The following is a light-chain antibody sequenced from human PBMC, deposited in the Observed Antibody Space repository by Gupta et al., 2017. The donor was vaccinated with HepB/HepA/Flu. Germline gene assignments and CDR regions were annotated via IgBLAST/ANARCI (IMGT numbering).Light chain of an antibody. Sequence: DIQMSQSPSSLSPSVGDRVTITCRASQGIDNFLNWYQQKPGKAPKLLIYATSTLQSGVPSRFSGSGSGTDFTLTITSLQPEDFATYYCQQSYSTPLTFGGGTKVEMK. CDR3: QQSYSTPLT. CDR2: ATS. J-gene: IGKJ4*01. CDR1: QGIDNF. V-gene: IGKV1-39*01.